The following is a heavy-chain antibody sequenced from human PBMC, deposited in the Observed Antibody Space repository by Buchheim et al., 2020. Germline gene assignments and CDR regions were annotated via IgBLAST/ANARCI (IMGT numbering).Heavy chain of an antibody. J-gene: IGHJ4*02. CDR1: GFALSSYF. Sequence: EVQVVESGGGLVQPGGSLRLSCAVSGFALSSYFMSWVRQAPEKGLEWVANIKQDGSEKYYVDSVKGRFTISRDNAKNSLYLQMNSLRAEDTAVYYCVRSSGYLPDYWGQGTL. CDR3: VRSSGYLPDY. CDR2: IKQDGSEK. D-gene: IGHD3-3*01. V-gene: IGHV3-7*01.